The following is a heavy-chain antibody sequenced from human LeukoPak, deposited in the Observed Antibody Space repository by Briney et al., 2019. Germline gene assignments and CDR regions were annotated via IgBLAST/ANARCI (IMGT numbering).Heavy chain of an antibody. V-gene: IGHV3-30*02. J-gene: IGHJ4*02. CDR1: GFTFSTYG. CDR3: ARDTPGYGGDDFDY. D-gene: IGHD4-23*01. Sequence: GGSLRLSCAAPGFTFSTYGMHWVRQAPGKGLEWMTFIQAGGDEKYYAESVKGRFTVSRGNSKNTLYLQMNSLRAEDTAVYYCARDTPGYGGDDFDYWGQGALVTVSS. CDR2: IQAGGDEK.